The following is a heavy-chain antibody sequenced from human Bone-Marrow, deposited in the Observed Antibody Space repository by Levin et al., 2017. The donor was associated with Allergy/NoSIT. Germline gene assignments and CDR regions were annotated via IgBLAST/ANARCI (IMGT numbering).Heavy chain of an antibody. J-gene: IGHJ3*02. D-gene: IGHD2-8*02. Sequence: PGGSLRLSCTVSGFSFSMDSINWVRQAPGKGLEWVSSISSSGSDMYYVDSVKGRFTISRDNAKNSLTLQMNSLRAEDTAVYYCARGIIGDVRVAHKEAFDIWGQGTMVSVSS. CDR1: GFSFSMDS. V-gene: IGHV3-21*01. CDR2: ISSSGSDM. CDR3: ARGIIGDVRVAHKEAFDI.